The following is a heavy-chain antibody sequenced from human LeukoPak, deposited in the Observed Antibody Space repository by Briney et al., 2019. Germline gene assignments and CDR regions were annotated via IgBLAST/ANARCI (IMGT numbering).Heavy chain of an antibody. J-gene: IGHJ4*02. Sequence: ASVKVSCKASGGTFSSYAISWVRQAPGQGLEWMGRIIPTFGTANYAQKFQGRVTITTDESTSTAYMELSSLRSEDTAVYYCAVGIAATTKNDYWGQGTLVTVSS. CDR3: AVGIAATTKNDY. V-gene: IGHV1-69*05. CDR2: IIPTFGTA. D-gene: IGHD6-25*01. CDR1: GGTFSSYA.